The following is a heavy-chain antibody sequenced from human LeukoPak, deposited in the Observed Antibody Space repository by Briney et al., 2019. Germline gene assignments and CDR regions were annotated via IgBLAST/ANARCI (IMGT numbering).Heavy chain of an antibody. D-gene: IGHD3-22*01. CDR2: ISSGSSYI. CDR3: ASTSWDSSGYYYVGY. CDR1: GFTFSSHT. Sequence: GGSLRLSCAASGFTFSSHTMKWVRQAPGKGLEGVSSISSGSSYIYYADSVKGRFTLSRDNAKKSLYLQMNSLRAEDTAVYYCASTSWDSSGYYYVGYWGQGTLVTVSS. V-gene: IGHV3-21*01. J-gene: IGHJ4*02.